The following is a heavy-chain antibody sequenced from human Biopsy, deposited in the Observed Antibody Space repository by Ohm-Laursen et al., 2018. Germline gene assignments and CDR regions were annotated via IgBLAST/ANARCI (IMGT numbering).Heavy chain of an antibody. J-gene: IGHJ6*02. CDR3: ARDSGILNYGNFKYYHYYGMDV. CDR2: IYYSVMT. CDR1: GDSVTKYY. Sequence: GTLSLTCTVSGDSVTKYYWSWIRQPPGKGLEWIGHIYYSVMTNYNPSLQSRVSKSVDTSRNQVSLTLSSVTAADTAVYYCARDSGILNYGNFKYYHYYGMDVWGQGTKVTVSS. D-gene: IGHD4-11*01. V-gene: IGHV4-59*02.